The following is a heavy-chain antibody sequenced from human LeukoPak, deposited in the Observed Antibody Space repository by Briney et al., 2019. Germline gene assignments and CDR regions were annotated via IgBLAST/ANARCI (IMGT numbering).Heavy chain of an antibody. Sequence: GGSLRLSCAASGSTFSSYSMNWVRQAPGKGLEWVSYISSSGSTIYYADSVKGRFTISRDNAKNSLYLQMNSLRAEDTAVYYCARDRMVRGALDYWGQGTLVTVSS. CDR3: ARDRMVRGALDY. CDR2: ISSSGSTI. CDR1: GSTFSSYS. D-gene: IGHD3-10*01. J-gene: IGHJ4*02. V-gene: IGHV3-48*04.